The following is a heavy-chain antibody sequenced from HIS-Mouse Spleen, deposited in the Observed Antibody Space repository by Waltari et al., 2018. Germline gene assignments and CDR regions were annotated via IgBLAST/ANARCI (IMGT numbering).Heavy chain of an antibody. V-gene: IGHV4-34*01. CDR1: GGSFSGYY. D-gene: IGHD7-27*01. J-gene: IGHJ3*02. CDR2: INHSGST. Sequence: QVQLQQWGAGLLKPSETLSLTCAVYGGSFSGYYWSWIRQPPGKGLEWIGEINHSGSTNDNPSLKSRVTISVDTSKNQVSLKLSSVTAADTAVYYCARVWGLDAFDIWGQGTMVTVSS. CDR3: ARVWGLDAFDI.